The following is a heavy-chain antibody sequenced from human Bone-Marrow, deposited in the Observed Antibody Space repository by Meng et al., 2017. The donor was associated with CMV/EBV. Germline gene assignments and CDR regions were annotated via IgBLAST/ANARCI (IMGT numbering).Heavy chain of an antibody. CDR3: AKDQEYNSGWAAVDY. J-gene: IGHJ4*02. CDR2: ISYDGSNT. CDR1: GFTFSSYA. D-gene: IGHD6-19*01. V-gene: IGHV3-30-3*01. Sequence: GESLKICWAASGFTFSSYAMYWVRQAPGKGLEWEAVISYDGSNTYYADSVKGRFTISRDNSKTTLYLQMNSMRAEDLAVYYCAKDQEYNSGWAAVDYWGQGTLVTVSS.